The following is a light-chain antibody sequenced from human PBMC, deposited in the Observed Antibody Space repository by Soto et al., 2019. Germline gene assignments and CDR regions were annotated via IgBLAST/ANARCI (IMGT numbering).Light chain of an antibody. V-gene: IGLV2-14*01. Sequence: QSALTQPASVSGSPGQSITISCTGTSSDVGGYNYVSWYQQHPGKAPKLMIYDVRDRPSGVSNRFSGSKSGNTASLTISGLQAEDEAEYYCSSYTSSSTLYVFGTGTKLTVL. CDR2: DVR. J-gene: IGLJ1*01. CDR3: SSYTSSSTLYV. CDR1: SSDVGGYNY.